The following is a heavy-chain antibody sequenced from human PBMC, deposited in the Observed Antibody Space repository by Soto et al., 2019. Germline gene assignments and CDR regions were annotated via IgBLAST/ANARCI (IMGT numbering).Heavy chain of an antibody. J-gene: IGHJ3*02. CDR3: ARVPRAWAYYYDSSGYRGNAFDI. CDR2: IIPIFGTA. D-gene: IGHD3-22*01. CDR1: GGTFSSYA. Sequence: GPSVKVSCKASGGTFSSYAISLVRQAPGQGLEWMGGIIPIFGTANYAQKFQGRVTITADESTSTAYMELSSLRSEDTAVYYCARVPRAWAYYYDSSGYRGNAFDIWGQGTMVTVSS. V-gene: IGHV1-69*13.